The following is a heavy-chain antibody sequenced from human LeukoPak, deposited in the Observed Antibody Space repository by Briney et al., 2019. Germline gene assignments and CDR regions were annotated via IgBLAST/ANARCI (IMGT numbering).Heavy chain of an antibody. J-gene: IGHJ6*03. D-gene: IGHD3-16*02. CDR2: IYVTGST. CDR3: ARHIGGGIEDMDV. V-gene: IGHV4-61*05. CDR1: GGSISSSNYY. Sequence: SETLSLTCTVSGGSISSSNYYWSWIRQSPGKGLEWIGYIYVTGSTRYNPYLQSRVTISVDTSRNQFFLKMSSVTAADTAVYYCARHIGGGIEDMDVWGTGTKVTVSS.